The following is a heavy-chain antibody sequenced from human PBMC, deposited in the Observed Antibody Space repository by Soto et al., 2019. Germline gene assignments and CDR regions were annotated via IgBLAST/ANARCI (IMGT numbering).Heavy chain of an antibody. CDR1: GFTFNKYA. D-gene: IGHD3-22*01. V-gene: IGHV3-23*01. Sequence: GGSLRLSCAASGFTFNKYAMSWVRQAPGKGLEWVSSISGSGGSTCYADSVKGRFTISRDNAKNTLYLQMNSLRAEDTAVYYCAREWYYYDSSGPNPYYYYYGMDVWGQGTTVTVSS. CDR3: AREWYYYDSSGPNPYYYYYGMDV. J-gene: IGHJ6*02. CDR2: ISGSGGST.